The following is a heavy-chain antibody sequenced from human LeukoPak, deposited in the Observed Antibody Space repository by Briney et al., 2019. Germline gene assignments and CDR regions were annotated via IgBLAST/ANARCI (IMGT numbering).Heavy chain of an antibody. CDR3: AREGGQWLVSNWFDP. D-gene: IGHD6-19*01. CDR2: IYYSGST. Sequence: SETLSLTCTVSGGSISSSSYYWGWIRQPPGKGLEWIGSIYYSGSTYYNPSLKSRVTISVDTSKNQFSLKLSSVTAADTAVYYCAREGGQWLVSNWFDPWGQGTLVTVSS. CDR1: GGSISSSSYY. V-gene: IGHV4-39*07. J-gene: IGHJ5*02.